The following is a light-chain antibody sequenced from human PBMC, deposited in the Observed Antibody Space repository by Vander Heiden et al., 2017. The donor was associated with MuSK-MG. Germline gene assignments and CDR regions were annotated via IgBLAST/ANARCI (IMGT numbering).Light chain of an antibody. Sequence: QPVLSQPPSASGTPGQRVTVSCSGSSSNIGSYTVSWFQHLPGTAPKLLIYGDDQRPSGVPDRFSGSKSGTSASLAISGLQSEDEADYYCATTDDTLNAVVFGGGTRLTVL. CDR2: GDD. J-gene: IGLJ2*01. CDR1: SSNIGSYT. V-gene: IGLV1-44*01. CDR3: ATTDDTLNAVV.